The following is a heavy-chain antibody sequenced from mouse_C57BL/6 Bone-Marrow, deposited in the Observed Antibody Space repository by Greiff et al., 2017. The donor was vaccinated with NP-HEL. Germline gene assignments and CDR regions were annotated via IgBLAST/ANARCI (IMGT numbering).Heavy chain of an antibody. CDR2: IYPRSGNT. CDR3: AGYSKRFAY. Sequence: VHLVESGAELARPGASVKLSCKASGYTFTSYGISWVKQRPGQGLEWIGEIYPRSGNTYYHEKFKGKATLTADKSSSTAYMELRRLTSEDSAVYFCAGYSKRFAYWGQGTLVTVSA. J-gene: IGHJ3*01. CDR1: GYTFTSYG. D-gene: IGHD2-5*01. V-gene: IGHV1-81*01.